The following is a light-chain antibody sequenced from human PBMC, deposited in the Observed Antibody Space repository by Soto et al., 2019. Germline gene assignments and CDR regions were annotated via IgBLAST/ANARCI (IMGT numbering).Light chain of an antibody. V-gene: IGLV2-14*01. CDR3: SSYTTSSTVA. Sequence: QSALTQSASVSGSPGQSITISCTGTSSDIGGYNYVSWYQQHPDKAPKLMIFEVSNRPSGVSNRFSGSKSGNTASLTISGLLPEDEADDYGSSYTTSSTVALGGGTKLTVL. CDR1: SSDIGGYNY. J-gene: IGLJ2*01. CDR2: EVS.